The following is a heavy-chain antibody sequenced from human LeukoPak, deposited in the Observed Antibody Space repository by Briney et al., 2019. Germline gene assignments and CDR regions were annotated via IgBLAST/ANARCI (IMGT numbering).Heavy chain of an antibody. CDR2: INHSGST. J-gene: IGHJ4*02. V-gene: IGHV4-34*01. CDR3: AXDAXDRYGGYAFXY. D-gene: IGHD5-12*01. Sequence: SETLSLTCAVYGGSFSGYYWSWIRQPPGKGLEWIGEINHSGSTNYNPSLKSRVTISVDTSKNQFSLKLSSVTAADTAVYYCAXDAXDRYGGYAFXYWGQGTXVTVS. CDR1: GGSFSGYY.